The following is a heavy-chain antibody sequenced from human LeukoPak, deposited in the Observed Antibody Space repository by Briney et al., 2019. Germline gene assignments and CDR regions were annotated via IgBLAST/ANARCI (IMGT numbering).Heavy chain of an antibody. CDR2: IYPGDSDT. Sequence: ESLKISCKGSGYSFTSYWIGWVRQMPGKGLEWMGIIYPGDSDTRYSPSFQGQVTISADKSISTAYLQWSSLKASDTAMYYCASPARHYYDSSGQGAFDIWGQGTMVTVSS. D-gene: IGHD3-22*01. CDR1: GYSFTSYW. V-gene: IGHV5-51*01. CDR3: ASPARHYYDSSGQGAFDI. J-gene: IGHJ3*02.